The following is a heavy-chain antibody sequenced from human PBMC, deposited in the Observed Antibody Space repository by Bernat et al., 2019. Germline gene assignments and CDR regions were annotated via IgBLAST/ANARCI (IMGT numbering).Heavy chain of an antibody. CDR1: GFSFSSYW. J-gene: IGHJ4*02. V-gene: IGHV3-7*01. CDR2: IKPDGRDT. CDR3: VKFGDSYAYDF. Sequence: EVQMVASGGGLVQPGGSLRLSCVASGFSFSSYWMSWVRQAPGNGLEWVAQIKPDGRDTSYVDYLKGRFTISRDNAKNSLHLQMNSLRDEDTAVYFCVKFGDSYAYDFWGQGALVTVSS. D-gene: IGHD3-16*01.